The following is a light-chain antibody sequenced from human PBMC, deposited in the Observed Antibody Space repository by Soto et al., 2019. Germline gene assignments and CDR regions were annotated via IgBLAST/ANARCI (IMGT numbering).Light chain of an antibody. Sequence: EIVLMQSPDTLSLSPGERATLSCRASETISSHYIAWYQQKPCQAPRLLIFGASTRPTAIPDRFSGSWSGTDFTLTVSRVEPDDFAVYYCQNFGDSPFTFGPGTKVDIK. CDR2: GAS. V-gene: IGKV3-20*01. J-gene: IGKJ3*01. CDR1: ETISSHY. CDR3: QNFGDSPFT.